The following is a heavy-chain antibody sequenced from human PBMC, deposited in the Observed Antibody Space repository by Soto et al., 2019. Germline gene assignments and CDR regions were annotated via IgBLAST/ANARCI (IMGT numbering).Heavy chain of an antibody. J-gene: IGHJ6*03. CDR3: AGDYPRYYMDV. CDR2: IYYSGST. CDR1: GGSISSCGYY. V-gene: IGHV4-31*03. D-gene: IGHD3-16*02. Sequence: PSETLSLTCTVSGGSISSCGYYWSWIRQHPGKGLEWIGYIYYSGSTYYNPSLKSRVTISVDTSKNQFSLKLSSVTAADTAVYYCAGDYPRYYMDVWGKGTTVTVSS.